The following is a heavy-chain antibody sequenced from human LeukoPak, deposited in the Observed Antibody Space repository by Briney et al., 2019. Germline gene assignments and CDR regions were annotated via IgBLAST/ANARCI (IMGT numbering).Heavy chain of an antibody. J-gene: IGHJ4*02. D-gene: IGHD3-3*01. Sequence: PGGSLRLSCAASGFTFSSYAMHWVRQASGKGLEWVAVISYDGSNKYYADSVKGRFTISRDNSKNTLYLQMNSLRAEDTAVYYCAGDGQSGQPFDYWGQGTLVTVSS. CDR3: AGDGQSGQPFDY. CDR2: ISYDGSNK. V-gene: IGHV3-30*04. CDR1: GFTFSSYA.